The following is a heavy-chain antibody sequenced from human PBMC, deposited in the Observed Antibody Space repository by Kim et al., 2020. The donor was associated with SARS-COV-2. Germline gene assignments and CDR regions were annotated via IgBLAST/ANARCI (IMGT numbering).Heavy chain of an antibody. J-gene: IGHJ4*02. Sequence: FTISRDNAKNSLYLQMNSLRAEDTAVYYCARDPVGYYDILTGYYLSNDYWGQGTLVTVSS. CDR3: ARDPVGYYDILTGYYLSNDY. V-gene: IGHV3-11*06. D-gene: IGHD3-9*01.